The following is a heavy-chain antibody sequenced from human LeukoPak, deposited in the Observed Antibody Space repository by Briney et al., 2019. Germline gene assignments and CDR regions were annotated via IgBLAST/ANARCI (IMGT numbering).Heavy chain of an antibody. CDR2: ISWNSGSI. CDR3: AKDIFFAGSITMVRGVFNFDY. J-gene: IGHJ4*02. V-gene: IGHV3-9*01. Sequence: PGGSLRLSCAASGFTFDDYAMHWVRQAPGKGLEWVSGISWNSGSIGYADSVKGRFTISRDNAKNSLYLQMNSLRAEDTALYYCAKDIFFAGSITMVRGVFNFDYWGQGTLVTVSS. CDR1: GFTFDDYA. D-gene: IGHD3-10*01.